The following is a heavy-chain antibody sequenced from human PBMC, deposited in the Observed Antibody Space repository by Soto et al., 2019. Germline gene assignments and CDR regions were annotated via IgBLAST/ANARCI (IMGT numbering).Heavy chain of an antibody. Sequence: LRLSCAASGFPFSSYVMTWVRQAPGKGLEWVAGTSYDGTNKYYARSVQGRFTISRENSMKTLYLQMNSLRTEDTAVYYCAKDLSGARWYYDALDVWGQGTTVTVSS. CDR3: AKDLSGARWYYDALDV. CDR1: GFPFSSYV. J-gene: IGHJ6*02. D-gene: IGHD2-15*01. V-gene: IGHV3-30*18. CDR2: TSYDGTNK.